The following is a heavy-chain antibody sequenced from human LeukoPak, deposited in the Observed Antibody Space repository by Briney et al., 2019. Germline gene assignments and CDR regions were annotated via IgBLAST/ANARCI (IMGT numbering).Heavy chain of an antibody. V-gene: IGHV3-23*01. D-gene: IGHD2-15*01. CDR1: GFTFSSYA. CDR3: AKAAYLGGSGPYFDY. Sequence: GGSLRLSCAASGFTFSSYAMSWVRQAPGKGLEGVSAISGSGGSTYYADSVKGRFTISRDNSKNTLYLQMNSLRAEDTAVYYCAKAAYLGGSGPYFDYWGQGTLVTVSS. J-gene: IGHJ4*02. CDR2: ISGSGGST.